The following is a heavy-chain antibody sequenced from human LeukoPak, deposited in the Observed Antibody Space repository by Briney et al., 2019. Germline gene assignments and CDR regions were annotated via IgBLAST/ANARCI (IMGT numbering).Heavy chain of an antibody. V-gene: IGHV4-59*01. Sequence: SETLSLTCTVSGGSISSYYWSWIRQPPGKGLEWIGYIYYSGSTNYNPSLKSRVTISVDTSKNQFSLKLSSVTAADTAVYYCARSSRGLALEFDYWGQRTLVTVSS. D-gene: IGHD1-1*01. J-gene: IGHJ4*02. CDR1: GGSISSYY. CDR2: IYYSGST. CDR3: ARSSRGLALEFDY.